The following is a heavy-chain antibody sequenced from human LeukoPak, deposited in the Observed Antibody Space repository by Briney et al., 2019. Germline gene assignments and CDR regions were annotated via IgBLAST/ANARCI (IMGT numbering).Heavy chain of an antibody. CDR3: ARGEYYDFWSGYLVPDV. J-gene: IGHJ6*04. CDR1: GGSISSGSYY. CDR2: IYTSGST. Sequence: PSQTLSHTCTVSGGSISSGSYYWSWIRQPAGKGLEWIGRIYTSGSTNYNPSLKSRVTISVDTSKNQFSLKLSSVTAADTAVYYCARGEYYDFWSGYLVPDVWGKGTTVTVSS. D-gene: IGHD3-3*01. V-gene: IGHV4-61*02.